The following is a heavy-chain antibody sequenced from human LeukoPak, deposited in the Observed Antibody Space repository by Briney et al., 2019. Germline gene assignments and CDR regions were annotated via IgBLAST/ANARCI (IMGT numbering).Heavy chain of an antibody. V-gene: IGHV4-59*08. Sequence: SETLSLTCTVSGGSISSYYWSWIRQPPGKGLEWIGFIYYSGSTNYNPSLKSRVTISVDTSKNQFSLKLSSVTAADTAVYYCARQRIAARPFDYWGQGTLVTVSS. D-gene: IGHD6-6*01. CDR1: GGSISSYY. CDR3: ARQRIAARPFDY. CDR2: IYYSGST. J-gene: IGHJ4*02.